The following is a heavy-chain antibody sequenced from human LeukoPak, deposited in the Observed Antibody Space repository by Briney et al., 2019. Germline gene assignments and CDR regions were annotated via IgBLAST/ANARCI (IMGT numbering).Heavy chain of an antibody. CDR3: ARNEVAGATDAFDL. CDR1: GYLFTGYG. Sequence: ASVKVSCKVFGYLFTGYGISWVRQAPGQGLEWMGWISAYNGYTKNAQKVQDRVIMTTDTSTSTAYMELRSPRSDDTAVYYCARNEVAGATDAFDLWGQGTMVTVSS. D-gene: IGHD1-14*01. J-gene: IGHJ3*01. V-gene: IGHV1-18*01. CDR2: ISAYNGYT.